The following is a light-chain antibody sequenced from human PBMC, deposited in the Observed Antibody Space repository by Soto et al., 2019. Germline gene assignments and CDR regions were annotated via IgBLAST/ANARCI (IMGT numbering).Light chain of an antibody. CDR2: EDT. Sequence: QSALAQPASVSGSPGQSITISCTGTSGFVGSFSLVSWYQQHPGKAPKVMISEDTKRPSGVSNRFSGSKSGNMASLTISGLQAEDEADYYCCAFTSAGTWVFGGGTKLTVL. J-gene: IGLJ3*02. V-gene: IGLV2-23*01. CDR1: SGFVGSFSL. CDR3: CAFTSAGTWV.